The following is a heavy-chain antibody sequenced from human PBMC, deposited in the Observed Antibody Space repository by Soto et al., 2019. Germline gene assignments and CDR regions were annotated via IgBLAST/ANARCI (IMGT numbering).Heavy chain of an antibody. CDR3: ASDWAYSSDY. CDR2: INNDGGTT. Sequence: EVQLVEFGGGLVQPGGSLRLACAASGLSFSRRWMHWVRQAPGKGLVCVAHINNDGGTTTYADSVRGRFTISRDNGKNTVYLQMNSLTAEDTSVYYCASDWAYSSDYWGQGTLVTGSS. D-gene: IGHD6-13*01. CDR1: GLSFSRRW. V-gene: IGHV3-74*01. J-gene: IGHJ4*02.